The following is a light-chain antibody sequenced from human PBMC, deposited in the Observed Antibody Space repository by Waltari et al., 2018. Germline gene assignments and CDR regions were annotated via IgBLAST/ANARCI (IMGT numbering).Light chain of an antibody. J-gene: IGLJ2*01. CDR1: SSHIRSNP. Sequence: SVLTPPPSASGTPGPRVIIPCSGRSSHIRSNPVHCYQPPPGPAPKLLIYSTKQRPSGVPNRFAGSKSGTSGSLAISGLQSEDEGDYYCAAWDESLNGVVVFGGGTKLTVL. V-gene: IGLV1-44*01. CDR2: STK. CDR3: AAWDESLNGVVV.